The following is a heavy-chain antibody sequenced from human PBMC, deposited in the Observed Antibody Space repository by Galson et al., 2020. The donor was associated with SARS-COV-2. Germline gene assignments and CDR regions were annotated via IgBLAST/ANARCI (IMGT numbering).Heavy chain of an antibody. CDR3: ARGGQILHYYGSGDALDI. D-gene: IGHD3-10*01. V-gene: IGHV4-59*11. CDR2: VSYSRDT. CDR1: SGSISRHF. Sequence: SETLSLTCSVSSGSISRHFWSWVRQSPGKGLEWIGYVSYSRDTKYNPSLKSRVTMSVDTSENRFSLTLSQVTTADTAVYYCARGGQILHYYGSGDALDIWGQGTMVTVSS. J-gene: IGHJ3*02.